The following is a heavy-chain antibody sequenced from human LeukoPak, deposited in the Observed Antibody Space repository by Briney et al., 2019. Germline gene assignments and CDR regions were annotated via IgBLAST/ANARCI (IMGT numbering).Heavy chain of an antibody. Sequence: GGSLRLSCAASGFTFSRHWMHWVRQAPGKGLVWVSRMNSDGSSISYADSVKGRFTISRDNAKNTLYLQMGSLRAEDTAVYYCTRGDWGTYYNVDYWGQGTLVTVSS. CDR1: GFTFSRHW. D-gene: IGHD3-10*01. V-gene: IGHV3-74*01. CDR3: TRGDWGTYYNVDY. J-gene: IGHJ4*02. CDR2: MNSDGSSI.